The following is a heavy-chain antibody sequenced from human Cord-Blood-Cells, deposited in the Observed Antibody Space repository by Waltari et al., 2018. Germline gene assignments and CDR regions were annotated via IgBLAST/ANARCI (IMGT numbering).Heavy chain of an antibody. D-gene: IGHD6-6*01. Sequence: QVQLVQSGAEVKKPGASVTVSCKSSGYTFTGYYMHWVRQAPGQGLEWMGWINPNSGGTNYAQKFQGRVTMTRDTSISTAYMELSRLRSDDTAVYYCAREEGGAARPFAFDIWGQGTMVTVSS. CDR1: GYTFTGYY. CDR2: INPNSGGT. CDR3: AREEGGAARPFAFDI. J-gene: IGHJ3*02. V-gene: IGHV1-2*02.